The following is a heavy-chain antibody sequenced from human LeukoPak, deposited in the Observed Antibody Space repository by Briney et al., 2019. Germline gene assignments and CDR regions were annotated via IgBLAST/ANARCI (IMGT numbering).Heavy chain of an antibody. D-gene: IGHD2-21*02. J-gene: IGHJ4*02. Sequence: ASVKVSCKASGYTFTSYDINWVRQAPGQGLEWMGLINPNGERTTYSQRLQGRVTMTRDTSTSTVHMELSSLKSEDTATYYCARVQYGDYEGGFDYWGQGTLVTVSS. CDR2: INPNGERT. V-gene: IGHV1-46*01. CDR3: ARVQYGDYEGGFDY. CDR1: GYTFTSYD.